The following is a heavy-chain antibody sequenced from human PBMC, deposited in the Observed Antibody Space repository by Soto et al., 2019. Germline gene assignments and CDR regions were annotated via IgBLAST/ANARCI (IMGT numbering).Heavy chain of an antibody. CDR3: AREYTAWPLAYGLDV. J-gene: IGHJ6*02. V-gene: IGHV3-21*01. CDR2: ISSRSDI. D-gene: IGHD2-2*02. Sequence: GGSLRLSCVGSGFTFSTYSINWVRQAPGKGLEWVSSISSRSDIYYADSAKGRFTISRDNAKNSVSLQMNSLRAEDTAVYYCAREYTAWPLAYGLDVWGQGTTVTVSS. CDR1: GFTFSTYS.